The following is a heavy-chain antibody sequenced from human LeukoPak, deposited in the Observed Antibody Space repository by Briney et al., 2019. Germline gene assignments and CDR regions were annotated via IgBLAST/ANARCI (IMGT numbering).Heavy chain of an antibody. CDR3: ASFPLGVVSST. Sequence: SETLSLTCTVSGGSISNYYWSWIRQPPGKGLEWIGYIYYSGTTSYNPSLKSRVTISVDTSKNQFSLKLSSVTAADTAVYYCASFPLGVVSSTWGQGTMVTVSS. V-gene: IGHV4-59*08. D-gene: IGHD3-3*01. CDR1: GGSISNYY. CDR2: IYYSGTT. J-gene: IGHJ3*01.